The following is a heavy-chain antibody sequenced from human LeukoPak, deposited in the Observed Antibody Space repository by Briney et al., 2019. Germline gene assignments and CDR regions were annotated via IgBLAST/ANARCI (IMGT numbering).Heavy chain of an antibody. CDR2: IPYDGSNK. V-gene: IGHV3-30*04. Sequence: GGSLRLSCAASGFTFSSYAMHWVRQAPGKGLEWVAVIPYDGSNKYYADSVKGRFTISRDNSKNTLYLQMNSLRAEDTAVYYCARAGIVVVGFDYWGQGTLVTVSS. CDR3: ARAGIVVVGFDY. CDR1: GFTFSSYA. J-gene: IGHJ4*02. D-gene: IGHD2-21*01.